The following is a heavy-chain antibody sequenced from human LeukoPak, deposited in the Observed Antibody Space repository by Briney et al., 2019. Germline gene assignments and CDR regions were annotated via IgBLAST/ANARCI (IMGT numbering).Heavy chain of an antibody. CDR3: ARSREGNYFDY. CDR2: IYSGGST. J-gene: IGHJ4*02. Sequence: PGGSLRLSCAASGFTVSSNYMSWVRQAPGKGLEWVSVIYSGGSTYYADSVKGRFTISRDISKNTLYLQMNSLRAEDTAVYYCARSREGNYFDYWGQGTLVTVSS. V-gene: IGHV3-53*01. CDR1: GFTVSSNY.